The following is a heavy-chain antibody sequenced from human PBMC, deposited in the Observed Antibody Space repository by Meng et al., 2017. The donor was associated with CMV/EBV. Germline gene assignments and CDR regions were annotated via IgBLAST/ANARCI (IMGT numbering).Heavy chain of an antibody. V-gene: IGHV3-23*01. J-gene: IGHJ6*02. D-gene: IGHD6-6*01. CDR2: ISGSGGST. CDR3: AKEYSSSSTAYYYYGMDV. CDR1: GFTFSSYA. Sequence: GGSLRLSCAASGFTFSSYAMSWVRQAPGKGLEWVSAISGSGGSTYYADSVKGRFTISRDNSKNTLYLQMNSLRAEDTAVYYCAKEYSSSSTAYYYYGMDVWGQGTTVTVSS.